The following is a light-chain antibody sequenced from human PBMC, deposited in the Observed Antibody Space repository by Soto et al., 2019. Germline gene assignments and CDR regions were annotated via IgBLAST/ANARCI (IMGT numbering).Light chain of an antibody. CDR1: QSVSNK. Sequence: EVVMTQSPATLSVSPGERATLSCRDSQSVSNKLAWFQQRPGQAPRLLIHGASAKVAGIPAGFSGSGSGTAFTLSISSLQSEDFAVYYCLQYDEWPFTFGPGTKVDV. V-gene: IGKV3-15*01. CDR2: GAS. J-gene: IGKJ3*01. CDR3: LQYDEWPFT.